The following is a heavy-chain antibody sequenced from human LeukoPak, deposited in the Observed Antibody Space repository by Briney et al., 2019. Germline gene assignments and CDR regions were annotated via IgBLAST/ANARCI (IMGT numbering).Heavy chain of an antibody. V-gene: IGHV3-23*01. D-gene: IGHD6-13*01. Sequence: GGSLRLSCAASGFTFSSFAINWVRQAPGKGLEWVSVITGSGSGADYADSVRGRFTISRDSSKNTLYLQMNSLRVEDTAVYYCARVPGYSWGQGTLVTVSS. CDR3: ARVPGYS. CDR1: GFTFSSFA. CDR2: ITGSGSGA. J-gene: IGHJ4*02.